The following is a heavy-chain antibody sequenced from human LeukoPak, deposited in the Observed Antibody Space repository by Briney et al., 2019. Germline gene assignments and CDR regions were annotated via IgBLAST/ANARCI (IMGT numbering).Heavy chain of an antibody. V-gene: IGHV4-59*01. CDR1: GGSISSYY. CDR3: ARGDSLDY. J-gene: IGHJ4*02. Sequence: SETLSLTCTVSGGSISSYYWSWIRQPPGKGLEWIGYIYYSGSTNYSPSLTSRVTISVDTSKNQFSLKLSSVTAADTAVYYCARGDSLDYWGQGTLVTVSS. CDR2: IYYSGST.